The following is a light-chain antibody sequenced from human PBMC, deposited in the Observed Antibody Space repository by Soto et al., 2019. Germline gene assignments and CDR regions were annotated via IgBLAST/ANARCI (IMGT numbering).Light chain of an antibody. Sequence: ERVMTQSPATLSVSPGERATLSCRASQLISNYLAWYQQKPGQAPRLLISGASTRATGIPARFSGSGSGTEFTLTISSLQSEDFAVYYCQQYNNWPPTFGQGTKVEV. CDR2: GAS. CDR1: QLISNY. V-gene: IGKV3-15*01. J-gene: IGKJ1*01. CDR3: QQYNNWPPT.